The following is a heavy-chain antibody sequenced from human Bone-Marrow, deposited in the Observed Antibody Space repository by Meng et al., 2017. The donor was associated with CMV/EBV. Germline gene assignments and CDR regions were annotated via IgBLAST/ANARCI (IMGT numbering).Heavy chain of an antibody. Sequence: SETLSLTCTGSGGSISSFYWSWIRQPPGKGLEWIGDIYYSGSTNYKPSLKSRVTISVDTSKNQFSLKLSSVTAADTAVYYCASSNYYDSSSYSLFDAFDIWGQATMVTVSS. CDR2: IYYSGST. J-gene: IGHJ3*02. V-gene: IGHV4-59*01. CDR1: GGSISSFY. CDR3: ASSNYYDSSSYSLFDAFDI. D-gene: IGHD3-22*01.